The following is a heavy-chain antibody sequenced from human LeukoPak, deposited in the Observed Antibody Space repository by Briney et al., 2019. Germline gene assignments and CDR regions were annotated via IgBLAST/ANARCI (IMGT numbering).Heavy chain of an antibody. D-gene: IGHD5-18*01. CDR1: GYTFTGYY. Sequence: GASVKVSCKASGYTFTGYYMHWVRQAPGQGLELMGWINPNSGGTNYAQKFQGRVTMTRDTSISTAYMELSRLRSDDTAVYYCARGKDTAMVPYYFDYWGQGTLVTVSS. J-gene: IGHJ4*02. CDR3: ARGKDTAMVPYYFDY. CDR2: INPNSGGT. V-gene: IGHV1-2*02.